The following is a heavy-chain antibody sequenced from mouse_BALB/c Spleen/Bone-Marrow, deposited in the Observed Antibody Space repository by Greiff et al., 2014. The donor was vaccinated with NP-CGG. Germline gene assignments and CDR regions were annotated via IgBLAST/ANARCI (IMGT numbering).Heavy chain of an antibody. V-gene: IGHV1S81*02. Sequence: VQLQQSGAELVTPGASVKLSCKASGYTFTSSWMHWVQQRPGQGLEWIGEINPSNGRTNYNEKFKSKATLTVDKSSSTAYMQRSSLTSEDSAVYDCARCYYGNYFDHWGQSTTLTVSS. CDR1: GYTFTSSW. J-gene: IGHJ2*01. CDR2: INPSNGRT. D-gene: IGHD2-1*01. CDR3: ARCYYGNYFDH.